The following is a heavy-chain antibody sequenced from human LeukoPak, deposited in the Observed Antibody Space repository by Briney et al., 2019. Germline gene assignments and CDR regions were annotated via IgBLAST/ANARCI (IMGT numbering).Heavy chain of an antibody. CDR1: GGSFSGYY. D-gene: IGHD1-14*01. V-gene: IGHV4-34*01. CDR3: ARVSEEASSDYFDY. CDR2: INHSGST. Sequence: PSETLSLTCAVYGGSFSGYYWSWIRQPPGKGLEWIGEINHSGSTNYNPSLKSRVTISVDTSKNQFSLKLSSVTAADTAVYYCARVSEEASSDYFDYWGQGTLVTVSS. J-gene: IGHJ4*02.